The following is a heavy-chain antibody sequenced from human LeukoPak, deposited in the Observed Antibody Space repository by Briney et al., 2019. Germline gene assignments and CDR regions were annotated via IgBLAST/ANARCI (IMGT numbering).Heavy chain of an antibody. J-gene: IGHJ4*02. V-gene: IGHV4-34*01. CDR1: GGSFSDYY. Sequence: SETLSLTCAVYGGSFSDYYWSWIRQPPGKGLEWIGEINHSGSTNYNPSLTSRVTISVDTSKNQFSLKLISVTAADTAGYYCARGPCSGGSCYLFYWGQGNLVTVSP. D-gene: IGHD2-15*01. CDR2: INHSGST. CDR3: ARGPCSGGSCYLFY.